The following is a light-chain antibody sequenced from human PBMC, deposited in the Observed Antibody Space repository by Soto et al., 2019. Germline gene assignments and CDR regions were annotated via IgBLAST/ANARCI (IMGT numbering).Light chain of an antibody. CDR3: QQYGSSPIYT. CDR1: QSVSSSY. J-gene: IGKJ2*01. CDR2: GAA. Sequence: EIVLTQSPGTLSLSPGERATLSCRASQSVSSSYLAWYQQKPGQAPRLLIYGAARRATGIPDRFSGSGSGTDFTLTISRLEPEDFAVYYCQQYGSSPIYTVGQGTKLEIK. V-gene: IGKV3-20*01.